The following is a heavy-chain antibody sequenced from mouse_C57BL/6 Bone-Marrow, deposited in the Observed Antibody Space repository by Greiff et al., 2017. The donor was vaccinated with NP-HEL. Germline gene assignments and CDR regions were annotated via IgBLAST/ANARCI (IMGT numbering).Heavy chain of an antibody. Sequence: QVTLKVSGPGILQPSQTLSLPCSFSWFSLRTFGLFVGWIRPPSWQVLEWLAHIWWDDDKYYNPALKSRLTISKDTSKNQVFLKIANVDTADTATYYCARIGTTVVATDFDVWGTGTTVTVSS. CDR1: WFSLRTFGLF. CDR3: ARIGTTVVATDFDV. CDR2: IWWDDDK. D-gene: IGHD1-1*01. J-gene: IGHJ1*03. V-gene: IGHV8-8*01.